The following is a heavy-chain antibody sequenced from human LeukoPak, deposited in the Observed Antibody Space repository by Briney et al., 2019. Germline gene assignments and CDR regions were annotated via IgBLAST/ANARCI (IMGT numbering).Heavy chain of an antibody. D-gene: IGHD3-16*01. CDR2: INAGNGST. V-gene: IGHV1-3*01. J-gene: IGHJ4*02. CDR1: GYTFTSYA. CDR3: ARDGITVPIDY. Sequence: ASVKVSCKASGYTFTSYAMHWVRQAPGQRLEWMGWINAGNGSTKYSQKFQGRVTITRDTSASTAYMELRSLRSDDTAVYYCARDGITVPIDYWGQGTLVTVSS.